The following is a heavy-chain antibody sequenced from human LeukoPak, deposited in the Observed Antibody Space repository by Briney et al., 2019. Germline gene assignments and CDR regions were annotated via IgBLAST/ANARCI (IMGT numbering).Heavy chain of an antibody. CDR1: GFTFSSYS. J-gene: IGHJ4*02. CDR3: AKDLFKGDYSYFDY. Sequence: PGGSLRLSCAASGFTFSSYSMNWVRQAPGKGLEWVSSISSSSSYIYYADSVKGRFTISRDNAKNSLYLQMNSLRAEDTAVYYCAKDLFKGDYSYFDYWGQGTLVTVSS. D-gene: IGHD4-17*01. CDR2: ISSSSSYI. V-gene: IGHV3-21*01.